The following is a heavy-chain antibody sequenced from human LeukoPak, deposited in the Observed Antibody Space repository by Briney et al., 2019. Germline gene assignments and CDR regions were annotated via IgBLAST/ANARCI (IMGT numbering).Heavy chain of an antibody. D-gene: IGHD3-10*01. V-gene: IGHV1-69*05. CDR2: IIPIFGTA. J-gene: IGHJ3*02. Sequence: ASVKVSYKASGGTFSSYAISWVRQAPGQGLEWMGGIIPIFGTANYAQKFQGRVTITTDESTSTAYMELSSLRSEDTAVYYCATDPGRVPVAFDIWGQGTMVTVSS. CDR1: GGTFSSYA. CDR3: ATDPGRVPVAFDI.